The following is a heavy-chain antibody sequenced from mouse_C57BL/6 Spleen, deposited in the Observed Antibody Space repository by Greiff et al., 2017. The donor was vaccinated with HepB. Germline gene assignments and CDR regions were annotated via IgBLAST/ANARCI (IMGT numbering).Heavy chain of an antibody. D-gene: IGHD3-2*02. CDR2: IYPGSGNT. V-gene: IGHV1-76*01. Sequence: VQLQQSGAELVRPGASVKLSCKASGYTFTDYYINWVKQRPGQGLEWIARIYPGSGNTYYNEKFKGKATLTAEKSSSTAYMQLSSLTSEDSAVYFCARGGLRLPDYWGQGTTLTVSS. J-gene: IGHJ2*01. CDR1: GYTFTDYY. CDR3: ARGGLRLPDY.